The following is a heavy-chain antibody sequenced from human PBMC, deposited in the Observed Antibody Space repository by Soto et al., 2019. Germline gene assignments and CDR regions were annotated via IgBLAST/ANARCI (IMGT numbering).Heavy chain of an antibody. D-gene: IGHD6-19*01. J-gene: IGHJ4*02. V-gene: IGHV1-18*01. CDR2: ISAYNGNT. CDR3: ARHGPFEQWLVRSLYFDY. CDR1: GYTFTSYG. Sequence: GASVKVSCKASGYTFTSYGISWVRQAPGQGLEWMGWISAYNGNTNYAQKLQGRVTMTTDTSTSTAYMELRSLRSDDTAVYYCARHGPFEQWLVRSLYFDYWGQGTLVTVSS.